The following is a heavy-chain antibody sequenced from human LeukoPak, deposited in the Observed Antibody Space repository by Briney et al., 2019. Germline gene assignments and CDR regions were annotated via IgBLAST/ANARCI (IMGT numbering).Heavy chain of an antibody. J-gene: IGHJ4*02. Sequence: ASVKVSXKASGGTFSSYAISWVRQAPGQGLEWMGWIDPNSGGTNYVQKFQGRVTMTRDTSISTACMELSRLRSDDTAVYYCAGDTGRDGYSFDYWGQGTLVTVSS. CDR3: AGDTGRDGYSFDY. V-gene: IGHV1-2*02. CDR1: GGTFSSYA. CDR2: IDPNSGGT. D-gene: IGHD5-24*01.